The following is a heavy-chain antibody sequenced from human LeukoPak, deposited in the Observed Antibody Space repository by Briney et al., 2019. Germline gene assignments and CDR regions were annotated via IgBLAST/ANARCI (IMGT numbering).Heavy chain of an antibody. V-gene: IGHV3-66*01. CDR3: ASSSWSSEYFHY. J-gene: IGHJ1*01. CDR2: FYSGGST. D-gene: IGHD6-13*01. CDR1: GISFSNAW. Sequence: GGSLRLSCAASGISFSNAWMSWVRQAPGKGLEWVSVFYSGGSTRYADSVKGRFTISRDNSKNTLYLQLNSLRAEDTAVYFCASSSWSSEYFHYWGQGTLVTVSS.